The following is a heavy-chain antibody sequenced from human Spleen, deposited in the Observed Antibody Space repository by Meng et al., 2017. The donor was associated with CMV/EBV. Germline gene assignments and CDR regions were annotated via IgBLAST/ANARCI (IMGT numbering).Heavy chain of an antibody. Sequence: ASVKVSCKASGYTFTSYGINWVRQAPGQGLEWIGWIRVYNGDTKYAQKFQDRFTMTTDTSTSTAYMELRSLRSDDTAVYYCAKDRGRSRSSWVGEWGQGTLVTVSS. J-gene: IGHJ4*02. V-gene: IGHV1-18*01. CDR2: IRVYNGDT. CDR3: AKDRGRSRSSWVGE. CDR1: GYTFTSYG. D-gene: IGHD6-13*01.